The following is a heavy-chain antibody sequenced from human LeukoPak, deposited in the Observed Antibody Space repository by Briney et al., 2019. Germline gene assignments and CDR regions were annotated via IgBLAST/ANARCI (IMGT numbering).Heavy chain of an antibody. D-gene: IGHD3-22*01. V-gene: IGHV4-59*12. CDR1: GGSISSYY. CDR3: ARGIYYDSSGCYGSAYRFDY. CDR2: IYYSGST. J-gene: IGHJ4*02. Sequence: NPSETLSLTCTVSGGSISSYYWSWIRQPPGKGLEWIGYIYYSGSTNYNPSLKSRVTISVDTSKNQFSLKLSSVTAADTAVYYCARGIYYDSSGCYGSAYRFDYWGQGTLVTVSS.